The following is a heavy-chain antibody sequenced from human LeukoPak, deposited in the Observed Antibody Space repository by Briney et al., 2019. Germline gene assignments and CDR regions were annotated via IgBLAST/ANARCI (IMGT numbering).Heavy chain of an antibody. Sequence: GGSLRLSCAASGFTLRSYDMSWVRQAPGKGLEGVAATSGSGVNSYYADSVRGRFTISRDNSQNTLYLQMHSLRAEDTALYYCAKEYSGYDFDYWGQGTLVTVSS. CDR2: TSGSGVNS. J-gene: IGHJ4*02. V-gene: IGHV3-23*01. D-gene: IGHD5-12*01. CDR3: AKEYSGYDFDY. CDR1: GFTLRSYD.